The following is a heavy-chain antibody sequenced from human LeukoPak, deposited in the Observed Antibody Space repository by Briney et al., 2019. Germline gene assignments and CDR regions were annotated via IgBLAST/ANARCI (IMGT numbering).Heavy chain of an antibody. V-gene: IGHV4-59*01. J-gene: IGHJ4*02. Sequence: SETLSLTCTVSGGSITNFYWHWIRQSPGKGLEWIGYIFHDGRTFYLPSLKSRVTMSVATSKNQFSLRLTSVTAADTAIYYCARSYYYDTTFDYWGRGTLVTVSS. CDR2: IFHDGRT. D-gene: IGHD3-10*01. CDR1: GGSITNFY. CDR3: ARSYYYDTTFDY.